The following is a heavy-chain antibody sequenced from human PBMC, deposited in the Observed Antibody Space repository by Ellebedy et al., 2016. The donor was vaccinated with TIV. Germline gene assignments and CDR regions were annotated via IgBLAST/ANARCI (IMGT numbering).Heavy chain of an antibody. Sequence: ASVKVSCXASGYTFTSYDINWVRQATGQGLEWMGWINPNSGGTNYAQKFQGRVTMTRDTSISTAYMELSRLRSDDTAVYYCARVLPHVLRFLEWPGADAFDIWGQGTMVTVSS. D-gene: IGHD3-3*01. CDR3: ARVLPHVLRFLEWPGADAFDI. CDR2: INPNSGGT. J-gene: IGHJ3*02. V-gene: IGHV1-2*02. CDR1: GYTFTSYD.